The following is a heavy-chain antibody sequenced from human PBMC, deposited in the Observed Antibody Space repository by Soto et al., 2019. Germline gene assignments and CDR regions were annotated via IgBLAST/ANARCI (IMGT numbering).Heavy chain of an antibody. CDR1: GGTFSSYS. D-gene: IGHD6-6*01. J-gene: IGHJ4*02. CDR3: AIEYSSSPPYYPIGY. Sequence: SVKVSCKASGGTFSSYSISWVRQAPGQGLEWMGGIIPIFGTANYAQKFQGRVTITADESASTAYMELSSLRSEDTAVYYCAIEYSSSPPYYPIGYWGQGTLVTVSS. CDR2: IIPIFGTA. V-gene: IGHV1-69*13.